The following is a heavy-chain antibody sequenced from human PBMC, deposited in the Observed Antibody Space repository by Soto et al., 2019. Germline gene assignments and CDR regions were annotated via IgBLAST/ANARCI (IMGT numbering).Heavy chain of an antibody. CDR2: IDPSDSYT. D-gene: IGHD6-6*01. CDR1: GYSFTSYW. Sequence: PGESLKISCKGSGYSFTSYWISWVRQMPGKGLEWMGRIDPSDSYTNYSPSFQGHVTISADKSISTAYLQWSSLKASDTAMYYCAGEENSSTNYVDYGMDVWGQGTTVTVSS. CDR3: AGEENSSTNYVDYGMDV. V-gene: IGHV5-10-1*01. J-gene: IGHJ6*02.